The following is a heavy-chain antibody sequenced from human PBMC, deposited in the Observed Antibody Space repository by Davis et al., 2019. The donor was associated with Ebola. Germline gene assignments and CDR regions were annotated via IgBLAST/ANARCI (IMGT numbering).Heavy chain of an antibody. CDR1: GFTFSSYW. D-gene: IGHD5-12*01. J-gene: IGHJ6*02. Sequence: GGSLRLSCAASGFTFSSYWMSWVRQAPGKGLEWVANIKQDGSEKYYVDSVKGRFTISRDNAKNSLYLQMNSLRAGDTAVYYCARGLSGYDYYYYGMDVWGQGTTVTVSS. V-gene: IGHV3-7*01. CDR3: ARGLSGYDYYYYGMDV. CDR2: IKQDGSEK.